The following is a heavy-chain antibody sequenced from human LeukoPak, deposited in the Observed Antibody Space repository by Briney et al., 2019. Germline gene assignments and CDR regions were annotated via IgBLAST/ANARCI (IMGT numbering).Heavy chain of an antibody. CDR1: GFTVSSYT. J-gene: IGHJ4*02. D-gene: IGHD3-22*01. V-gene: IGHV3-21*01. CDR2: ISTSSSYI. Sequence: GGSLRLSCAASGFTVSSYTMNWVRQAPGKGLEWVSSISTSSSYIYYADSVKGRFTISRDNAKKSLYLQMNTLRAEDTAVYYCARDLAPYYYDSSGYYPHDNWGQGTLVTVSS. CDR3: ARDLAPYYYDSSGYYPHDN.